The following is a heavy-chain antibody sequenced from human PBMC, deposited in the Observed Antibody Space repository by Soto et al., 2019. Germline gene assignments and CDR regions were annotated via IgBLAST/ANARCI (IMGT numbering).Heavy chain of an antibody. J-gene: IGHJ5*02. D-gene: IGHD1-1*01. CDR3: ARQAAAVATVPLLYFDP. Sequence: GESLKISCEGYGFIFSKYKIGWVRQMPGKGLEWMGIIYPDNSNTRYNPSFQGQVTISADKSISTAYLQWSSLKASDTAIYYCARQAAAVATVPLLYFDPWGQGTLVTVSS. V-gene: IGHV5-51*01. CDR2: IYPDNSNT. CDR1: GFIFSKYK.